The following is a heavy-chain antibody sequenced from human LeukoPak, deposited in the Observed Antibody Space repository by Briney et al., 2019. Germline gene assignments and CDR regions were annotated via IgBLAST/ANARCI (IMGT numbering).Heavy chain of an antibody. J-gene: IGHJ4*02. CDR1: GGSFSGYY. D-gene: IGHD6-13*01. Sequence: SETLSLTCAVYGGSFSGYYWSWIRQPPGKGLEWIGEINHSGSTNYNPPLKSRVTISVDTSKNQFSLKLRSVTAADTAVYYCARGRQQDYWGQGTLVTVSS. CDR2: INHSGST. CDR3: ARGRQQDY. V-gene: IGHV4-34*01.